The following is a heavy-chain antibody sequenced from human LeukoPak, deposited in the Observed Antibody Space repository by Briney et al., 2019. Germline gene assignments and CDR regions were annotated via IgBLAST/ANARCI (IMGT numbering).Heavy chain of an antibody. CDR1: GFTFRIYG. CDR2: ISHTSDSI. Sequence: GGSLRLSCVASGFTFRIYGMNWVRQAPGKGPEWVSYISHTSDSILYADSVKGRFTMSRDNAKKSLYLQMNSLRAEDSAVYYCARATRNGYDYWGQGTLATVSS. D-gene: IGHD5-24*01. CDR3: ARATRNGYDY. J-gene: IGHJ4*02. V-gene: IGHV3-48*01.